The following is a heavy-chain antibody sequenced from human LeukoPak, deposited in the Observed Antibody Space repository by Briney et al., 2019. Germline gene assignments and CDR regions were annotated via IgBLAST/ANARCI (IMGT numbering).Heavy chain of an antibody. D-gene: IGHD3-16*02. CDR2: INPNTGNP. CDR3: ARAYQRLGGLSFPDS. V-gene: IGHV7-4-1*02. CDR1: GYTFTNYA. J-gene: IGHJ5*01. Sequence: ASVKVSCKASGYTFTNYAMNWVRQAPGQGLEWMGWINPNTGNPMYAQGFTGRFVFSLDTSATTTYLQINGLEAEDTAVYYCARAYQRLGGLSFPDSWGQGTLVTVSS.